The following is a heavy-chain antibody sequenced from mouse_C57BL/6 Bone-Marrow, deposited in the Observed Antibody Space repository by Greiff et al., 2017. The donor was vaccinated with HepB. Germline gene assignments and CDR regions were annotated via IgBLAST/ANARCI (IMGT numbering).Heavy chain of an antibody. V-gene: IGHV10-3*01. D-gene: IGHD2-10*01. J-gene: IGHJ4*01. CDR3: VREGLLRWRDYAMDY. CDR1: GFTFNTYA. Sequence: EVQLVESGGGLVQPKGSLKLSCAASGFTFNTYAMHWVRQAPGKGLEWVARIRSKSSNYATYYADSVKDRFTISRDDSQSMLYLQMNNLKTEDTAMYYCVREGLLRWRDYAMDYWGQGTSVTVSS. CDR2: IRSKSSNYAT.